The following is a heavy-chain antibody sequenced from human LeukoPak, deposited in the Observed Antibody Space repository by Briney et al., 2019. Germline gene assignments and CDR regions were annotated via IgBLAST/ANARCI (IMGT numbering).Heavy chain of an antibody. J-gene: IGHJ4*02. CDR2: IYYSGST. V-gene: IGHV4-59*01. Sequence: SETLSLTCTVSGGSISSYYWSWIRQPPGKGLERIGYIYYSGSTNYNPSLKSRVTISVDTSKNQFSLKLSSVTAADTAVYYCAGGIAVAGTDYWGQGTLVTVSS. CDR1: GGSISSYY. CDR3: AGGIAVAGTDY. D-gene: IGHD6-19*01.